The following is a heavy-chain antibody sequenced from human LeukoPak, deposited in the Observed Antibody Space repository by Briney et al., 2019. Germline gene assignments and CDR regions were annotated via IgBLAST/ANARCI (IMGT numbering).Heavy chain of an antibody. D-gene: IGHD1-26*01. CDR3: AREVQWELPDY. CDR1: GFTFSSYS. J-gene: IGHJ4*02. CDR2: IGRDNKS. Sequence: GGSLRLSCAASGFTFSSYSMNWVRQAPGKGLEWVSSIGRDNKSHYSESVKGRFAISRDNSKSIVFLQLNSLRAEDTALYYCAREVQWELPDYWGQGTLVTVSS. V-gene: IGHV3-21*04.